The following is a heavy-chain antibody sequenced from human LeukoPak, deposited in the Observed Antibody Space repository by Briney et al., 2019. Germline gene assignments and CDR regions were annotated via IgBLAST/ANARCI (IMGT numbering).Heavy chain of an antibody. V-gene: IGHV3-48*03. J-gene: IGHJ6*03. CDR1: GFTFSSYE. Sequence: PGGSLRLSCAASGFTFSSYEMNWVRQAPGKGLEWVSYISSGSTIYYADSVKGRFTISRDNSKNTLYLQMNSLRAEDTAVYYCAGDSSGYNTYYYYYMDVWGKGTTVTVSS. CDR2: ISSGSTI. D-gene: IGHD3-22*01. CDR3: AGDSSGYNTYYYYYMDV.